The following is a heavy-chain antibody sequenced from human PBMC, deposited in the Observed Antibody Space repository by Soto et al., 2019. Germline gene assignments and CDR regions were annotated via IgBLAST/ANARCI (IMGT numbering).Heavy chain of an antibody. Sequence: QVQLQESGPGLVKPSGTLSLTCAVSSASISSSNWWSWVRQPPGKGLEWIGEIYHSGSTNYNPSLKSRVTIYVDKSKNQFSLKLSSVTAADTAVYYCAMSAYCSSTSGCVSTYSYYYYMDVWGKGTTVTVSS. CDR1: SASISSSNW. CDR3: AMSAYCSSTSGCVSTYSYYYYMDV. V-gene: IGHV4-4*02. CDR2: IYHSGST. J-gene: IGHJ6*03. D-gene: IGHD2-2*01.